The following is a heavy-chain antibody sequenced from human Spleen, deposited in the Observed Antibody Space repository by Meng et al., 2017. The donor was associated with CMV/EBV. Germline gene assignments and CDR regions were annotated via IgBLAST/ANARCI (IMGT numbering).Heavy chain of an antibody. D-gene: IGHD6-6*01. J-gene: IGHJ4*02. Sequence: GGSLRLSCAASGFTFDDYAMHWVRQVPGKGLEWVSGISWNSDSIGYVDSVRGRFTISRDNAKNSLYLQMNSLRVEDTALYYCVKDMGRGIAGRLDYWGQGTLVTVSS. CDR1: GFTFDDYA. CDR3: VKDMGRGIAGRLDY. V-gene: IGHV3-9*01. CDR2: ISWNSDSI.